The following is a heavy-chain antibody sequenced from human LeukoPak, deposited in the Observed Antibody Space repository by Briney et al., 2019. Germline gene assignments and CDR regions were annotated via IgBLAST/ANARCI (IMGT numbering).Heavy chain of an antibody. Sequence: SVKVSCKASGGTFSSYAISWVRQAPGQGLEWMGGIIPIFGTANYAQKFQGRVTITADESTSTAYMELSSLRSEDTAVYYYARYGYSYGQDDFDYWGQGTLVTVSS. J-gene: IGHJ4*02. V-gene: IGHV1-69*13. CDR2: IIPIFGTA. CDR1: GGTFSSYA. D-gene: IGHD5-18*01. CDR3: ARYGYSYGQDDFDY.